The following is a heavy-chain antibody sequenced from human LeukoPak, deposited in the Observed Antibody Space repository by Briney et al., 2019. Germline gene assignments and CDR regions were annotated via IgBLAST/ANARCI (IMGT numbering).Heavy chain of an antibody. J-gene: IGHJ4*02. V-gene: IGHV7-4-1*02. CDR3: AREGEGDIVGVPAATNFLFDY. Sequence: ASVKVSCKPSRYTLTSYAMNWGRQAPGQWVEWMGWINTNTGNPTSTQGFTGRFVFSLDTSVSTAYLQISSLKAEDTAVYYCAREGEGDIVGVPAATNFLFDYWGQGTLVTVSS. CDR2: INTNTGNP. D-gene: IGHD2-2*01. CDR1: RYTLTSYA.